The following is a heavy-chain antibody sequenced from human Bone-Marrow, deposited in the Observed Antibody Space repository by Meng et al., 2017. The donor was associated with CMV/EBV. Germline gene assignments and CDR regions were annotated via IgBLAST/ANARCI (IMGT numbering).Heavy chain of an antibody. CDR2: INPNSGGT. CDR3: ARLGYCSSTSCYEVWFDP. J-gene: IGHJ5*02. CDR1: YTFTGYY. D-gene: IGHD2-2*01. V-gene: IGHV1-2*02. Sequence: YTFTGYYMHWVRQAPGQGLEWMGWINPNSGGTNYAQKFQGRVTMTRDTSISTAYMELSRLRSDDTAVYYCARLGYCSSTSCYEVWFDPWGQGTQVTVSS.